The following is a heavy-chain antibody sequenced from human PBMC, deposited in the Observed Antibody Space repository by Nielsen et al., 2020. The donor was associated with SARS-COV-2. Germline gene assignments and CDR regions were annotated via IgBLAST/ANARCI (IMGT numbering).Heavy chain of an antibody. V-gene: IGHV5-51*01. D-gene: IGHD3-10*01. CDR2: IYPGDSDT. CDR1: GYTFSNYW. J-gene: IGHJ6*02. Sequence: GESLKISCKASGYTFSNYWIGWVRQMPGKGLEWMGIIYPGDSDTRYSPSFQGQVTISADKSISTAYLQWSSLKASDTAIYYCAGEGQDDSGTERHGMDVWGQGTTVTVSS. CDR3: AGEGQDDSGTERHGMDV.